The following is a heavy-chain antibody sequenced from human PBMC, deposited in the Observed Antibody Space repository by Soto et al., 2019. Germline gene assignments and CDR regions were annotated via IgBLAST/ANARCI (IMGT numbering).Heavy chain of an antibody. V-gene: IGHV3-66*01. CDR1: GFTVSSNY. CDR3: AREDSSGWYGRGRWFDP. CDR2: IYSGGST. D-gene: IGHD6-19*01. Sequence: PGGSLRLSCAASGFTVSSNYMSWVRQAPGKGLERVSVIYSGGSTYYADSVKGRFTISRDNSKNTLYLQMNSLRAEDTAVYYCAREDSSGWYGRGRWFDPWGQGTLVTVSS. J-gene: IGHJ5*02.